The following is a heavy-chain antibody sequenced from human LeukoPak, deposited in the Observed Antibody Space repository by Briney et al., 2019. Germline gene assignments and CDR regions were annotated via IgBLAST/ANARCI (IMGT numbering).Heavy chain of an antibody. V-gene: IGHV3-23*01. CDR2: ISGSGGST. CDR1: GFTLSSYA. D-gene: IGHD3-22*01. CDR3: ARDYYDTSGYYRHDY. J-gene: IGHJ4*02. Sequence: GRSLRLSCVTSGFTLSSYAMSWVRQAPGKGLEWVSRISGSGGSTYYADSVKGRFTISRDISKNAVYLQMNNLRAEDTAVYYCARDYYDTSGYYRHDYWAQGTLVTVSS.